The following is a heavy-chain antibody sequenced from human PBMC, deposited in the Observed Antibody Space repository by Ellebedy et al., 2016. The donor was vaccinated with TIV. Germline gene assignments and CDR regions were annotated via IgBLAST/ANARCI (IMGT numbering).Heavy chain of an antibody. D-gene: IGHD6-13*01. CDR1: GFTFSISW. CDR3: ARVNIAAAGTNY. V-gene: IGHV3-7*01. Sequence: GESLKISCAASGFTFSISWMTWVRQAQGKGLEWVANINQDATKKYSVDSVKGRFSISRDNAKNSMYLQMNSLRAEDTAVYHCARVNIAAAGTNYWGQGTLVTVSS. CDR2: INQDATKK. J-gene: IGHJ4*02.